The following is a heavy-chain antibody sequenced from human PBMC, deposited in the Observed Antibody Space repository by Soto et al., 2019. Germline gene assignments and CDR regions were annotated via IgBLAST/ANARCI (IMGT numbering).Heavy chain of an antibody. CDR1: GFTFSSYG. D-gene: IGHD6-19*01. J-gene: IGHJ4*02. V-gene: IGHV3-33*01. CDR3: ARGDTFSSGWPYFDY. Sequence: QVQLVESGGGVVQPGRSLRLSCAASGFTFSSYGMHWVRQAPGKGLEWVAVIWYDGSNKYYADSVKGRFTISRDNSKNTLCLQMNSLRAEDTAVYYCARGDTFSSGWPYFDYWGQGTLVTVSS. CDR2: IWYDGSNK.